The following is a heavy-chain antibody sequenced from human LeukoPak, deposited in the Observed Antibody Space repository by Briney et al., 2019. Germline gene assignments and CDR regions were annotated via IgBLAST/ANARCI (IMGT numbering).Heavy chain of an antibody. Sequence: GGSLRLSCAASGFTFSSNSMSWVRQAPGKGLEWVSVIYSGGSTYYADSVKGRFTISRDNSKNTLYLQMNSLRAEDTAVYYCARDLRSRTYWGQGTLVTVSS. D-gene: IGHD4-17*01. J-gene: IGHJ4*02. CDR2: IYSGGST. CDR1: GFTFSSNS. V-gene: IGHV3-53*01. CDR3: ARDLRSRTY.